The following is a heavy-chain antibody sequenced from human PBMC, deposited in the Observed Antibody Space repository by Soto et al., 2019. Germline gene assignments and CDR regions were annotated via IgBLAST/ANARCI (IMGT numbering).Heavy chain of an antibody. Sequence: QVQLQESGPGLVKPSETLSLTCTVSGGSVSSGSYYWSWIRQPPGKGLEWIGYIYYSGSTNYNPSLKSRVTISVDTSKNQFSLKLSSVTAADTPVYYCARDPYSPKANWFDLWGQGTLVTVSS. J-gene: IGHJ5*02. CDR1: GGSVSSGSYY. CDR3: ARDPYSPKANWFDL. V-gene: IGHV4-61*01. D-gene: IGHD6-13*01. CDR2: IYYSGST.